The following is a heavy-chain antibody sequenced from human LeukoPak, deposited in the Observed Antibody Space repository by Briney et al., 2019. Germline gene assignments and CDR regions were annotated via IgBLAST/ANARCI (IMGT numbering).Heavy chain of an antibody. CDR3: ARGPVDGYSYGFLDY. CDR1: GFTVSSNY. Sequence: QPGGSLRLXCAASGFTVSSNYMNWVRQAPGRGLEWVSVIYSGGNTYYADSVKGRFTISRDNSKNTLYLRMNSLRAEDTAVYYCARGPVDGYSYGFLDYWGQGTLVTVSS. J-gene: IGHJ4*02. V-gene: IGHV3-53*01. D-gene: IGHD5-18*01. CDR2: IYSGGNT.